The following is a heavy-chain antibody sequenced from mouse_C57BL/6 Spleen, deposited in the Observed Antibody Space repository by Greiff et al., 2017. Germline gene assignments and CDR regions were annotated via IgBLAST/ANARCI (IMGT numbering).Heavy chain of an antibody. CDR2: INHDGSST. CDR3: ARDLRDYFDY. J-gene: IGHJ2*01. CDR1: GFTFSDYY. Sequence: DVKLQQSEAGLVQPGTSMKLSCTASGFTFSDYYMAWVHQVPEKGLEWVANINHDGSSTYYLHSFKSRFIISRDNAKNTPYLQMSSLKAEDTATYYCARDLRDYFDYRGQGTTLTVSS. V-gene: IGHV5-16*01.